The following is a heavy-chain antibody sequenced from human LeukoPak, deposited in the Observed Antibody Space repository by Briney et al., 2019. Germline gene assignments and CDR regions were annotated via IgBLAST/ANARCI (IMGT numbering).Heavy chain of an antibody. V-gene: IGHV4-59*01. J-gene: IGHJ4*02. CDR2: IYYSGST. CDR1: GGSISSYY. CDR3: ARAPGMYYYDSSGYYLD. Sequence: KPSETLSLTSTVSGGSISSYYWSWIRQPPGKGLEWIGYIYYSGSTNYNPSLKSRVTISVDTSKNQFSLKLSSVTAADTAVYYCARAPGMYYYDSSGYYLDWGQGTLVTVSS. D-gene: IGHD3-22*01.